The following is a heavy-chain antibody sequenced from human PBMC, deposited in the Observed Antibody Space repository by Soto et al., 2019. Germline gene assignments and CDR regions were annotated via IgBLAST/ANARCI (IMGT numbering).Heavy chain of an antibody. CDR3: ARDKRGTYSIDY. J-gene: IGHJ4*02. D-gene: IGHD1-26*01. CDR1: GFTFNRYT. CDR2: INGGGGTM. V-gene: IGHV3-48*04. Sequence: EVQLVESGGGLVQSGGSLRLTCAASGFTFNRYTMNWVRQAPGKGLEWLSYINGGGGTMFYADSVKGRVTISRDNAKNSLYLQMDSLGAEDTAVYYCARDKRGTYSIDYWGQGTLVTVSS.